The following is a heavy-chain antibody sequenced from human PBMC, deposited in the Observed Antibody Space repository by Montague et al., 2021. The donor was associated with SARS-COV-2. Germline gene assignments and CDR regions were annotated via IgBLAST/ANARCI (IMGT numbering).Heavy chain of an antibody. D-gene: IGHD4-23*01. V-gene: IGHV2-70*01. CDR1: GFSLSTSGMC. Sequence: PELVKPTQTLTLTCTFSGFSLSTSGMCVSWIRQPPGKALEWLALIDWDDDKYYSTSLKTRLTISKDTSKNQVVLTMTNMDPVDTATYYCARGQYGSNRGYYFDYWGQGTLVTVSS. CDR3: ARGQYGSNRGYYFDY. CDR2: IDWDDDK. J-gene: IGHJ4*02.